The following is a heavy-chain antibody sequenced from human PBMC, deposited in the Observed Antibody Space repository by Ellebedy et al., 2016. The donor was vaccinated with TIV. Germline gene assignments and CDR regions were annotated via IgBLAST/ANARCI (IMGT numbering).Heavy chain of an antibody. V-gene: IGHV4-30-4*01. CDR2: IYYSGSA. Sequence: SETLSLXXTVSGGSISGYYWSWIRQPPGKGLEWIGYIYYSGSAFYNPSLKSRVSISVDTSRNQFSLKLNSMTAADTAMYYCASKIAAAQVYYFDYWGQGTLVTVSS. CDR3: ASKIAAAQVYYFDY. D-gene: IGHD6-6*01. CDR1: GGSISGYY. J-gene: IGHJ4*02.